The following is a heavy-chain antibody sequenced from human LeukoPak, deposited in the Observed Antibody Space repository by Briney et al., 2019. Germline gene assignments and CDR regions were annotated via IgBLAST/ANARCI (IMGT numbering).Heavy chain of an antibody. J-gene: IGHJ4*02. Sequence: GGSLRISCKSSGYPFTSFWIGWVRQLPGKGLEWMGIIYPGDSDTRYSASFQGQVTISADKSIGTAYLHWSSLKASDTAMYYCARQSLRGVSYFAFWGQGTLVTVSS. D-gene: IGHD3-10*01. CDR3: ARQSLRGVSYFAF. CDR2: IYPGDSDT. V-gene: IGHV5-51*01. CDR1: GYPFTSFW.